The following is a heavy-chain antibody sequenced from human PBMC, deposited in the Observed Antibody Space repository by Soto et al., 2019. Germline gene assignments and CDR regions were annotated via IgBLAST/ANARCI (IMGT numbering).Heavy chain of an antibody. D-gene: IGHD2-15*01. V-gene: IGHV3-73*01. CDR3: IGYCSGGSCYSGRFFDY. CDR1: GFIFSNSA. CDR2: IRSKGNNYAT. J-gene: IGHJ4*02. Sequence: GGSLRLSCAASGFIFSNSAIHWVRQASGKGLERVGRIRSKGNNYATEYAASVKGRFTISRDDSKNTAYLQMNSLKTEDTAVYYCIGYCSGGSCYSGRFFDYWGQGTLVTVSS.